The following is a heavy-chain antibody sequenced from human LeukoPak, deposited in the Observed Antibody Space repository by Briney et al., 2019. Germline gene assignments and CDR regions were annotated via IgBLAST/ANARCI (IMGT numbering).Heavy chain of an antibody. D-gene: IGHD2-15*01. Sequence: GGSLRLSCAASGFTFSSYAMSWVRQAPGKGLEWVSAISGSDDGTYYADSVKGRFTISRDNSRNTLYLQMNTLRAEDTAVYFCAKSPVSSCRGSFCYPFDYWGQGNLVTVSS. J-gene: IGHJ4*02. CDR3: AKSPVSSCRGSFCYPFDY. V-gene: IGHV3-23*01. CDR1: GFTFSSYA. CDR2: ISGSDDGT.